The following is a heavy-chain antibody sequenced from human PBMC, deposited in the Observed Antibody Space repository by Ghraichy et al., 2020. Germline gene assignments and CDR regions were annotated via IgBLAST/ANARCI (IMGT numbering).Heavy chain of an antibody. CDR2: MYTSGST. Sequence: SETLSLTCTVSGGSISSYYCSWIRQPAGKGLEWIGRMYTSGSTNYNPSLKSRVTMSVDTSQKQFSLKLSSVTAADTAVYYCAISLLDYYIMAVWGQGTTVTVYS. CDR1: GGSISSYY. CDR3: AISLLDYYIMAV. V-gene: IGHV4-4*07. J-gene: IGHJ6*02.